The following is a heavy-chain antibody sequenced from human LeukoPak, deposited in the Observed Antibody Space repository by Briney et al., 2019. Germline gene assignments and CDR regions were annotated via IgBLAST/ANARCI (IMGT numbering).Heavy chain of an antibody. CDR1: GFTFSKYW. V-gene: IGHV3-74*01. Sequence: PGGSLRLSCAASGFTFSKYWMLWVRQAPGKGLESVSRINTDGTVTPYADSVKGRFTVSRDNADNTMSLQMNSVRDEDTAVYYCATKQWLAPPPDSWGQGTPVTVSS. CDR2: INTDGTVT. CDR3: ATKQWLAPPPDS. D-gene: IGHD6-19*01. J-gene: IGHJ4*02.